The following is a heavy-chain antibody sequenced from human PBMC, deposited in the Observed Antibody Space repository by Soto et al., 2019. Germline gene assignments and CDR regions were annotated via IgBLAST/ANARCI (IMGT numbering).Heavy chain of an antibody. Sequence: SETLSLTGVVSIYSSSSGFFWAWIRQPPGKGLEWVGSIYHTGDTHYNPSLRSQVSMSVDTSKNQFSLRLTSLTAADTAVYFCARDTNSLDLWGRGILVTVSS. CDR1: IYSSSSGFF. CDR3: ARDTNSLDL. D-gene: IGHD2-8*01. J-gene: IGHJ5*02. CDR2: IYHTGDT. V-gene: IGHV4-38-2*02.